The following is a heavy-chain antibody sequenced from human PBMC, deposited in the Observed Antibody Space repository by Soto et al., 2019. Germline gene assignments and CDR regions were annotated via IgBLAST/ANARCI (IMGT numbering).Heavy chain of an antibody. V-gene: IGHV3-21*01. D-gene: IGHD3-16*01. J-gene: IGHJ6*02. Sequence: EVQLVESGGGLVKPGGSLRLSCAASGFTFSSYSMNWVRQAPGKALEWVSSISSSRSYIYYADSAKGRFTISRDNAKNSLYLQMISLRAEDTAVYYCARAPWGGESYGMDVCGQGTTVTVSS. CDR2: ISSSRSYI. CDR1: GFTFSSYS. CDR3: ARAPWGGESYGMDV.